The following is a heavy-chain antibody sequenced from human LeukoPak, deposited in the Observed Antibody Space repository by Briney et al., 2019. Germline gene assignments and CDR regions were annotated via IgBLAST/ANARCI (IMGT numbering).Heavy chain of an antibody. V-gene: IGHV3-33*06. CDR3: AKPGVTLDY. Sequence: GGSLRLSCAASGFVFSNYDMHWVRQAPGKGLEWVAIIWLDGSATYYGDSVKGRFTVSRDNSKNTLYLQMNSLRAEDTAVYYCAKPGVTLDYWGQGTLVTVSS. J-gene: IGHJ4*02. D-gene: IGHD4-23*01. CDR1: GFVFSNYD. CDR2: IWLDGSAT.